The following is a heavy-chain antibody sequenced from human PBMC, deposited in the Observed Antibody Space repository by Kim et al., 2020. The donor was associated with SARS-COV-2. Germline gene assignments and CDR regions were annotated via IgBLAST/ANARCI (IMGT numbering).Heavy chain of an antibody. CDR3: ARGGRGDHFYNDMDV. CDR1: GYTFAAYG. D-gene: IGHD2-21*02. Sequence: ASVKVSCKASGYTFAAYGISWVRQARGQGLEWMGGIGAYNGMSDYGQTFHDRITMTTDISSSTAYLEVRSLRSDDTAIYYCARGGRGDHFYNDMDVWGQGTAVIVSS. CDR2: IGAYNGMS. J-gene: IGHJ6*02. V-gene: IGHV1-18*01.